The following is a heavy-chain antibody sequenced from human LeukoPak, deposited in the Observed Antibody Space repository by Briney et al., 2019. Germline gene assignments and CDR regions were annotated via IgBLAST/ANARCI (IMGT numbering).Heavy chain of an antibody. V-gene: IGHV1-18*04. Sequence: GASVKVSCKASGYTFTGYYMHWVRQAPGQGLEWMGWISAYNGNTNYAQKLQGRVTMTTDTSTSTAYMELRSLRSDDTAVYYCARVATYYDFWSGYYVQGDFDYWGQGTLVTVSS. CDR3: ARVATYYDFWSGYYVQGDFDY. CDR2: ISAYNGNT. CDR1: GYTFTGYY. D-gene: IGHD3-3*01. J-gene: IGHJ4*02.